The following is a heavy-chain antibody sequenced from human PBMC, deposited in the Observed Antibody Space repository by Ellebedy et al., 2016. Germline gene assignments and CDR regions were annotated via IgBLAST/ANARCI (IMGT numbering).Heavy chain of an antibody. CDR3: AGGFLYCSSTSCYPVNYYYYGMDV. D-gene: IGHD2-2*01. CDR1: GFTFSDYY. J-gene: IGHJ6*02. CDR2: ISSSGSTI. Sequence: GGSLRLSCAASGFTFSDYYMSWIRQAPGKGLEWVSYISSSGSTIYYADSVKGRFTISRDNAKNSLYLQMNSLRAEDTAVYYCAGGFLYCSSTSCYPVNYYYYGMDVWGQGTTVTVSS. V-gene: IGHV3-11*01.